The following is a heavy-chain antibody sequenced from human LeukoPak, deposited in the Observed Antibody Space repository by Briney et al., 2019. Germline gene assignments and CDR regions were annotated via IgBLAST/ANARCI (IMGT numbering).Heavy chain of an antibody. CDR1: GFTVSNDY. CDR3: ARDRGILPYGMDV. D-gene: IGHD3-10*01. V-gene: IGHV3-66*01. CDR2: IYSGGAT. J-gene: IGHJ6*02. Sequence: PGGSLRLSCAASGFTVSNDYMSWVRQAPGKGLEWVSIIYSGGATYYADSVKGRFTISRDNSKNTLYLQMSSLRAEDTAIYYCARDRGILPYGMDVWGQGTTVTVS.